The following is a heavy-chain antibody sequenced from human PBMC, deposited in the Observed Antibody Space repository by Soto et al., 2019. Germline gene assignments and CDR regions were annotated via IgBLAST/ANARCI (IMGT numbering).Heavy chain of an antibody. J-gene: IGHJ4*02. Sequence: SQTLSLTCAISGDSVSSTSTAWSWIRQSPSRGLEWLGRTYYRSNWYSDYAVSVKSRITINPDTSKNQFSLQLKSVTPEDTAVYYCARGSYYRGWAWGRVSLFTVYS. CDR1: GDSVSSTSTA. CDR3: ARGSYYRGWA. D-gene: IGHD6-19*01. CDR2: TYYRSNWYS. V-gene: IGHV6-1*01.